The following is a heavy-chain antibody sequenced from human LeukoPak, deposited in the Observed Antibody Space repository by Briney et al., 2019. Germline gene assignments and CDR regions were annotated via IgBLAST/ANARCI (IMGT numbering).Heavy chain of an antibody. CDR1: GVSIRSSNW. CDR2: IYHSGTT. V-gene: IGHV4-4*02. CDR3: ARKKLRYSNGDPSGWFDP. J-gene: IGHJ5*02. D-gene: IGHD3-9*01. Sequence: PSETLSLTCAVAGVSIRSSNWWSWVRQSPGKGLEWIGEIYHSGTTNYNPSLKSRVTISVGKSENQLSLKLTSVTAADTAVYYRARKKLRYSNGDPSGWFDPWGQGTLVTVSS.